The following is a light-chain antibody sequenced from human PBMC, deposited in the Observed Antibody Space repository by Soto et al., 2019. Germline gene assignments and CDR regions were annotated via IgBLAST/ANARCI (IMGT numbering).Light chain of an antibody. J-gene: IGLJ2*01. V-gene: IGLV4-69*01. Sequence: QSVLTQSPSASASLGASVKLTCTLSSGHSSYAIAWHQQQPEKGPRYLMKVNSDGSHNKGDAIPDRFSGSSSGAERYLTISSLQSEDEADYYCQTWGAGFSVVFGGGTKLTVL. CDR1: SGHSSYA. CDR2: VNSDGSH. CDR3: QTWGAGFSVV.